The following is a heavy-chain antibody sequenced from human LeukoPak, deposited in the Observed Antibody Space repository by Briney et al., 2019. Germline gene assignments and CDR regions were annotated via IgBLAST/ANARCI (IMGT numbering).Heavy chain of an antibody. CDR1: GYTFTGYY. CDR2: INPNSGGT. Sequence: ASVKVSCKASGYTFTGYYMHWVRQAPGQGLEWMGWINPNSGGTNYAQKFQGRVTMTRDTSISTAYMELSRLRSDDTAVYYCARRGMVRGLMGGYWYFDLWGRGTLVTVSS. V-gene: IGHV1-2*02. J-gene: IGHJ2*01. CDR3: ARRGMVRGLMGGYWYFDL. D-gene: IGHD3-10*01.